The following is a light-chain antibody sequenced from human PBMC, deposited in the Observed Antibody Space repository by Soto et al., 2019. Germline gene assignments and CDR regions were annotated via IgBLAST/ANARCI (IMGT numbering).Light chain of an antibody. Sequence: IVMTQSPATLSVSPGERATLSCRASQSVSSNLAWYQQKPGQAPRLLIYGASTRATGIPARFSGSGSGTEFTLTISSLQSEDFAVYYCKQYNKVRTFGQGTKVDIK. J-gene: IGKJ1*01. V-gene: IGKV3-15*01. CDR2: GAS. CDR1: QSVSSN. CDR3: KQYNKVRT.